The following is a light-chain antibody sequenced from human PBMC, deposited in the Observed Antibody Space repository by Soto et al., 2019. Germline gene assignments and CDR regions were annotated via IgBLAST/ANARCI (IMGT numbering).Light chain of an antibody. J-gene: IGKJ3*01. CDR3: QQYGCSPPL. CDR2: DAS. Sequence: EVEIRQSPGILSLASGERATLSCSASQSISSSYLAWYQQRPGQAPRLLIYDASSRATGIPDRFSGSGSGTDFTLTISSLEPEVFSDDYRQQYGCSPPLLGPGP. CDR1: QSISSSY. V-gene: IGKV3-20*01.